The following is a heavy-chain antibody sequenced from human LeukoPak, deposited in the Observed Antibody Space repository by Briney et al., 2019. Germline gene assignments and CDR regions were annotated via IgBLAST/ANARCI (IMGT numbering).Heavy chain of an antibody. V-gene: IGHV3-66*02. Sequence: GGSLRLSCAASGFTVSSNYMSWVRQAPGKGLEWVSVIYSGGSTYYADSVKGRFTISRDNSKNTLYLQMNSLRAEDTAVYYCARVLTFTSTVLDYWGQGTLVTVSS. CDR2: IYSGGST. J-gene: IGHJ4*02. CDR1: GFTVSSNY. D-gene: IGHD4-11*01. CDR3: ARVLTFTSTVLDY.